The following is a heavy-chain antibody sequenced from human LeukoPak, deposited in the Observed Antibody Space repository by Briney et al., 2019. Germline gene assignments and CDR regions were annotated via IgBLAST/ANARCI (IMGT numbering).Heavy chain of an antibody. CDR2: INTNSGT. Sequence: ASVKVSCKASGYTFTGYYMHWVRQAPGQGLEWMGWINTNSGTNYAQKFQGRVTVTRDTSINTAYMELSSLRSDDTAVYYCARGKMNGDDFDYWGQGTLVTVAS. CDR3: ARGKMNGDDFDY. V-gene: IGHV1-2*02. J-gene: IGHJ4*02. D-gene: IGHD4-17*01. CDR1: GYTFTGYY.